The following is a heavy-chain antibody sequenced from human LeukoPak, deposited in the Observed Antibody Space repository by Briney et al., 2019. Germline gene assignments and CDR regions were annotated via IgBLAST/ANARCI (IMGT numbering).Heavy chain of an antibody. CDR2: IYHSGST. V-gene: IGHV4-30-2*01. D-gene: IGHD6-6*01. CDR3: ARKYSSSVDV. J-gene: IGHJ6*04. Sequence: SENLSLTCTVSGGSISSGGYYWSWIRQPPGKGLEWIGYIYHSGSTYYNPALKSRVTISVDRSKNQFSLKLSSVTAADTAVYYCARKYSSSVDVWGKGTTVTVSS. CDR1: GGSISSGGYY.